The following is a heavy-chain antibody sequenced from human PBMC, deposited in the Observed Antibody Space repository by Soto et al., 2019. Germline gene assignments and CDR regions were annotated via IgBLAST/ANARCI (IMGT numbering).Heavy chain of an antibody. D-gene: IGHD6-19*01. J-gene: IGHJ4*02. CDR1: GGTFSTYA. CDR3: ARPKGTYSSGYYYFDF. V-gene: IGHV1-69*01. Sequence: QVQLEQSGGEVKQPGSSVRVSCKTSGGTFSTYAINWVRQAPGQGLEWMGAIIPLFGTADYSQKFQGRVTITADESTSTAYMELSSLRFDDTAVYFWARPKGTYSSGYYYFDFWGQGTLVTVSS. CDR2: IIPLFGTA.